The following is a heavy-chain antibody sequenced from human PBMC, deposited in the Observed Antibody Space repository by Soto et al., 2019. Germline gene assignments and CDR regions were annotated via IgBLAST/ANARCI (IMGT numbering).Heavy chain of an antibody. CDR1: GGTFSSYA. V-gene: IGHV1-69*13. J-gene: IGHJ3*02. CDR3: ARTAYYYDTSGQGAFDI. Sequence: SVKVSCKASGGTFSSYAFSWVRQAPGQGLEWMGDIIPFFDTADYAQKLQGRVTMTADASTSTAYMELRSLRSDDTAVYYCARTAYYYDTSGQGAFDIWGQGTMVTVSS. CDR2: IIPFFDTA. D-gene: IGHD3-22*01.